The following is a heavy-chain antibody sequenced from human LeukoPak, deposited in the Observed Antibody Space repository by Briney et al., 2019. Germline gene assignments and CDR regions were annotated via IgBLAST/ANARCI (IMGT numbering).Heavy chain of an antibody. CDR1: GGSISSGDYY. CDR3: ARAYEESPFDY. D-gene: IGHD3-16*01. V-gene: IGHV4-30-4*08. J-gene: IGHJ4*02. Sequence: SETLSLTCTVSGGSISSGDYYWSWFRQPPGKGLVWIWYIYYNGSTYYNPSLKSRVTISVDTSKNQFSLKLSSVTAADTAVYYCARAYEESPFDYWGQGTLVTVSS. CDR2: IYYNGST.